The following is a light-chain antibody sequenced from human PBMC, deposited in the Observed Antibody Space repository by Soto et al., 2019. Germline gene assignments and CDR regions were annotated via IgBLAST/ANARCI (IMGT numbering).Light chain of an antibody. J-gene: IGKJ3*01. Sequence: EIVLTQSPATLSLSPGERATLSCRASQSVSSYLAWYQQKPGQAPRLLIYDASNRATGIPARFSGSGSGTDFTLTISSLEPEDFAVYYCQQRSNWPLLGTFGPGTKVDNK. V-gene: IGKV3-11*01. CDR1: QSVSSY. CDR2: DAS. CDR3: QQRSNWPLLGT.